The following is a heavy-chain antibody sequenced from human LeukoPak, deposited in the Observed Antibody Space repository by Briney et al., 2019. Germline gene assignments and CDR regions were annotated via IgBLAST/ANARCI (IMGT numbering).Heavy chain of an antibody. J-gene: IGHJ4*02. V-gene: IGHV4-59*01. D-gene: IGHD6-19*01. CDR1: GGSISSYY. CDR3: ASLAYSSGWQIDY. CDR2: IYYSGST. Sequence: SETLSLTCTVSGGSISSYYWSWIGQPPGKGLGWIGYIYYSGSTNDNPPLKSRVNISVATSKNPFSLKLSSVTAADTAVYYSASLAYSSGWQIDYWGQGTLVTVSS.